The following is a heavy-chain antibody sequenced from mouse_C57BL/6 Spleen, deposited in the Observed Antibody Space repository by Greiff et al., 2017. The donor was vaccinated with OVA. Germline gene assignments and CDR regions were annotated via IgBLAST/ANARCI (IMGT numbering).Heavy chain of an antibody. CDR2: FIPGGGNT. CDR3: ARWGYYGSSPLYAMDY. J-gene: IGHJ4*01. CDR1: GYTFTDYY. Sequence: QVQLQQSGAELVRPGASVKLSCKASGYTFTDYYLNWWNQRLGQGLEWFARFIPGGGNTYYNEKFKGKATLTAEKSSSTAYMQLSSLTSEDSAVYFCARWGYYGSSPLYAMDYWGQGTSVTVSS. V-gene: IGHV1-76*01. D-gene: IGHD1-1*01.